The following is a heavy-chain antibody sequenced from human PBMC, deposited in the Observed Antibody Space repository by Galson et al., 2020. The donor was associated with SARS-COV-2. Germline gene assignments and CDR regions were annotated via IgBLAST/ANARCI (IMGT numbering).Heavy chain of an antibody. Sequence: SETLSLTCTISGSMSDYYWSWIRQSPGRGLEWIAYIRSSGRTNYNASLKRRITISVDTSRNQFYLRMTSMTAADTALYYCARHSKYDGDGYQDAFDIWGQGTVVTVSS. CDR2: IRSSGRT. CDR3: ARHSKYDGDGYQDAFDI. D-gene: IGHD5-18*01. CDR1: GSMSDYY. J-gene: IGHJ3*02. V-gene: IGHV4-59*08.